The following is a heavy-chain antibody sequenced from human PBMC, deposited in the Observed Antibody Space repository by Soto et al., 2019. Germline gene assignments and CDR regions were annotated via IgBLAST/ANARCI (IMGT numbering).Heavy chain of an antibody. CDR3: AKDPNFYDSSGPLWFDP. J-gene: IGHJ5*02. Sequence: GGSLRLSCSASGFTFSSYAMSWVRQAPGKGLEWVSAISGSGGSTYYADSVKGRFTISRDNSKNTLYLQMNSLRAEDTAVYYCAKDPNFYDSSGPLWFDPWGQGTLVTVSS. D-gene: IGHD3-22*01. V-gene: IGHV3-23*01. CDR2: ISGSGGST. CDR1: GFTFSSYA.